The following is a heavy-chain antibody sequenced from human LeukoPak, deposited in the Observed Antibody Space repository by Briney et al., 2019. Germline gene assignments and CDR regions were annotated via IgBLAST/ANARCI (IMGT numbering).Heavy chain of an antibody. CDR1: GFTFDDYG. CDR3: ARDRVVVAATLIYFEY. D-gene: IGHD2-15*01. J-gene: IGHJ4*02. V-gene: IGHV3-20*04. CDR2: INWNGGST. Sequence: GGSLRLSCAASGFTFDDYGMSWVRHAPGKGLEWVSGINWNGGSTAYADSVKGRFTISIAKANNSLYLQMDSLRVTDTAIYFCARDRVVVAATLIYFEYWGEGALVTVSS.